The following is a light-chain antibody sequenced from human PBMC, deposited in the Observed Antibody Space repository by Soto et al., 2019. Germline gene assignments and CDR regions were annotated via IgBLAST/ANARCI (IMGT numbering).Light chain of an antibody. V-gene: IGLV2-14*01. Sequence: QSALTQPASVSGSPGQAITISCTGTSSDVGGYNYVSWYQQHPGKAPKLMIYDVSNRPSGVSNRFSGSKSGNTASLTISGLQAEDEADYYCSSYTSSSIPVVFGGGTKVNVL. CDR1: SSDVGGYNY. CDR2: DVS. J-gene: IGLJ2*01. CDR3: SSYTSSSIPVV.